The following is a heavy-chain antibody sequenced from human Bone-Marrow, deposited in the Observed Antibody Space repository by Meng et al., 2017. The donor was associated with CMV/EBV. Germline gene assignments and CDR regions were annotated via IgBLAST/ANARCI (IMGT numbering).Heavy chain of an antibody. V-gene: IGHV1-69*10. CDR1: GYTFTSYD. J-gene: IGHJ4*02. D-gene: IGHD6-13*01. Sequence: SVKVSCKASGYTFTSYDISWVRQAPGQGLEWMGGIIPILGIANYAQKFQGRVTITADKSTSTAYMELSSLRSEDTAVYYCELSGAAAGRLDYWGQGTLVTVSS. CDR3: ELSGAAAGRLDY. CDR2: IIPILGIA.